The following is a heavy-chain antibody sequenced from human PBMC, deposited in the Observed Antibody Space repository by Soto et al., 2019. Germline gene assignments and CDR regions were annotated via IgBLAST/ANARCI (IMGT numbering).Heavy chain of an antibody. J-gene: IGHJ4*02. CDR3: SRGVFSGYGSPEFDL. D-gene: IGHD6-25*01. CDR1: GDSIIGIYH. Sequence: PSETLSLTCAVSGDSIIGIYHWAWIRQSPGRGLEWIASIYHTGTTYYTPSLESRVTISVDTSKNQFSLRLTSVTAADSAVYYCSRGVFSGYGSPEFDLWGQGTLVTVSS. V-gene: IGHV4-38-2*01. CDR2: IYHTGTT.